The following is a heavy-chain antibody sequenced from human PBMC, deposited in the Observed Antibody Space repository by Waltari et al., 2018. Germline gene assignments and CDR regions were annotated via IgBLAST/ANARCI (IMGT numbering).Heavy chain of an antibody. Sequence: QVQLVQSGAEVKTPGASAKVSCKASGYTFTAYYMHWLRQAPGQGLEWVGRINPDSGGTNYGQQLQGRVTQNRETSHSTAVTAHSRRGSEGTAVYYWARDLVGEPVAGIDYWGQGTLVTVSS. V-gene: IGHV1-2*02. CDR1: GYTFTAYY. CDR2: INPDSGGT. J-gene: IGHJ4*02. D-gene: IGHD6-19*01. CDR3: ARDLVGEPVAGIDY.